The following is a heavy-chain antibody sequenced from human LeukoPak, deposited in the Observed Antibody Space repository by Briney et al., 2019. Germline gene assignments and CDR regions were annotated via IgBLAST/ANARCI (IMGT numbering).Heavy chain of an antibody. CDR1: GGTFSSYA. CDR3: ARGPIVVVPAAITYFDY. J-gene: IGHJ4*02. D-gene: IGHD2-2*01. Sequence: SVKVSCKASGGTFSSYAISWVRQAPGQGLEWMGGIIPIFGTANYAQKFQGRVTITTDESTSTAYMELSSLRSEDTAVYYCARGPIVVVPAAITYFDYWGQGTLVTVSS. CDR2: IIPIFGTA. V-gene: IGHV1-69*05.